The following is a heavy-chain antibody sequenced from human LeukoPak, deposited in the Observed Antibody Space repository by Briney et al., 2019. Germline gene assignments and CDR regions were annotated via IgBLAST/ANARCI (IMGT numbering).Heavy chain of an antibody. D-gene: IGHD3-22*01. CDR3: ARLSGYSSGHYYSDY. CDR2: IYYRGST. CDR1: GGSISSDY. V-gene: IGHV4-59*01. Sequence: SETLSLTCTVSGGSISSDYWSWIRQPPGKGREWIGYIYYRGSTNYNPSLKSRVTISVDTSKNHFSLKLSSVTAADTAVYYCARLSGYSSGHYYSDYWGQGTLVTVSS. J-gene: IGHJ4*02.